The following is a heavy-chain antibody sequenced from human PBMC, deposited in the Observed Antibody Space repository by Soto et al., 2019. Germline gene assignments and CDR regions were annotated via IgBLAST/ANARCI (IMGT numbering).Heavy chain of an antibody. V-gene: IGHV1-69*01. CDR1: GGTFSSYA. Sequence: QVQLVQSGAEVKKPGSSAKVSCKASGGTFSSYAISWVRQAPGQGLEWMGGIIPIFGTANYAQKFRGRVTITADESTSTAYLELSILRSEDTAVYYCSIGALNEGYYGMDVWGQGTTVTVSS. CDR2: IIPIFGTA. J-gene: IGHJ6*02. D-gene: IGHD1-1*01. CDR3: SIGALNEGYYGMDV.